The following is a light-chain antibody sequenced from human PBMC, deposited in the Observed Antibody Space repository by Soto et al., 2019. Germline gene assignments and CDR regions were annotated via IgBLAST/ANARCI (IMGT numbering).Light chain of an antibody. CDR3: QVLDSSSDLLYV. J-gene: IGLJ1*01. Sequence: SYELTQPPSVSVARGQTARLTCGGKDIGSKTVHWYQQTPGQAPVLVVYDDGARPSGIPERFSGSNSGNTATLTISRVEAGDEADYYCQVLDSSSDLLYVFGTGTKVTVL. CDR1: DIGSKT. V-gene: IGLV3-21*02. CDR2: DDG.